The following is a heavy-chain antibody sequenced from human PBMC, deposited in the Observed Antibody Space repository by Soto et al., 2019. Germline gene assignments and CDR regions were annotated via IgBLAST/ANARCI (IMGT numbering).Heavy chain of an antibody. J-gene: IGHJ4*02. Sequence: QITLKESGPTVVKPTQTLTLTCTFSGFSLTTSTVGVGWIRQPPGKALEWLALIYSNDDKRYSPSLTSRLTLTKDTSKNQVVLTMTPMDPVDTATYYCAHSPFASGWYYVAYWGQGTLVTVSS. D-gene: IGHD6-19*01. CDR3: AHSPFASGWYYVAY. CDR2: IYSNDDK. V-gene: IGHV2-5*01. CDR1: GFSLTTSTVG.